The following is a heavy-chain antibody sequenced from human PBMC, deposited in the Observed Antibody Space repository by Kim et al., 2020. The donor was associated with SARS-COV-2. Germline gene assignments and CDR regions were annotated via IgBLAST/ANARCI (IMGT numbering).Heavy chain of an antibody. J-gene: IGHJ6*02. CDR3: ARDPALIAAADSNYYYGMDV. Sequence: RFTISRDNSKNTLYLQMNSLRAEDTAVYYCARDPALIAAADSNYYYGMDVWGQGTTVTVSS. D-gene: IGHD6-13*01. V-gene: IGHV3-30*07.